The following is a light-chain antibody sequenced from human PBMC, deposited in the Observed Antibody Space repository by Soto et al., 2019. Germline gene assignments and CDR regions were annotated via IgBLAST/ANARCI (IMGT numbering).Light chain of an antibody. J-gene: IGKJ1*01. V-gene: IGKV1-27*01. Sequence: DIQMTQSPSSLSASVGDRVTITCRASQDIHNYLAWYQQKPGKVPKLLIYASSTLQSGVPSRFSGSRSGTDFTLTISGLQPEDVATYYCQKYDSVPWTFGQGTKVEMK. CDR2: ASS. CDR3: QKYDSVPWT. CDR1: QDIHNY.